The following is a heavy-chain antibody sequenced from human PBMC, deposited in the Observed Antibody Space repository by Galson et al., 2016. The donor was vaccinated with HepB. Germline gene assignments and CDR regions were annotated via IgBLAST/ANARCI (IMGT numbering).Heavy chain of an antibody. J-gene: IGHJ4*02. CDR3: ARRGHNNGLDF. V-gene: IGHV5-51*01. D-gene: IGHD5-24*01. CDR2: IYPGDSDT. CDR1: GYKFASLW. Sequence: QSGAEVKEPGESLRISCETSGYKFASLWIAWVRQRAGEGLEWMGVIYPGDSDTKYSPPFQAQVIISADKSINTTYLQWSSLTTADTAIYYCARRGHNNGLDFWGQGTLVTVSS.